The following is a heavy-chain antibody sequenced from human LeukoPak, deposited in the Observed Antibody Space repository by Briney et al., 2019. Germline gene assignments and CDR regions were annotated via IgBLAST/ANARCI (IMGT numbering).Heavy chain of an antibody. CDR3: ARDSQGNSGSSWYGGPDYYYGMDV. CDR2: IRYDGSDK. V-gene: IGHV3-30*02. D-gene: IGHD6-13*01. Sequence: PGGSLRLSCAASGFSFSSYGMHWVRQAPGKGLEWVTFIRYDGSDKFHADSVKGRFTTSRDNAKNSLYLQMNSLRAEDTALYYCARDSQGNSGSSWYGGPDYYYGMDVWGQGTTVSVSS. J-gene: IGHJ6*02. CDR1: GFSFSSYG.